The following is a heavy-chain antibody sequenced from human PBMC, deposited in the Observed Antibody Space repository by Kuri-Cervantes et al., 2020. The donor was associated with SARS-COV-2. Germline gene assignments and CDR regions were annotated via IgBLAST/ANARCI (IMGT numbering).Heavy chain of an antibody. CDR1: GGSFSDYY. V-gene: IGHV4-34*01. CDR2: INHSGST. CDR3: ARQVARTYDFWSGFSHGWDY. Sequence: SQTLSLTCAVYGGSFSDYYWSWIRQPPGKGLEWIGEINHSGSTNYNPSLKSRVTISVDTSKNQFSLKLSSVTAADTAVYFCARQVARTYDFWSGFSHGWDYWGQGTLVTVSS. D-gene: IGHD3-3*01. J-gene: IGHJ4*02.